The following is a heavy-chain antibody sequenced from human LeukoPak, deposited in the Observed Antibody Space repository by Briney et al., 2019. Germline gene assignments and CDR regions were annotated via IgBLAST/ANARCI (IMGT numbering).Heavy chain of an antibody. V-gene: IGHV3-30*04. J-gene: IGHJ4*02. CDR1: GFTFSSYA. CDR2: ISYDGSNK. CDR3: ASRWPTPGDFDY. D-gene: IGHD5-24*01. Sequence: GGSLRLSCAASGFTFSSYAMHWVRQAPGKGLEWVAVISYDGSNKYYADSVKGRFTISRDNSKNTLYLQMNSLRVEDTAVYYCASRWPTPGDFDYWGQGTLVTVSS.